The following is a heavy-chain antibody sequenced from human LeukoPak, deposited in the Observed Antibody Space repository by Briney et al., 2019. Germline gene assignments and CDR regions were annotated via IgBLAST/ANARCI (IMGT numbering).Heavy chain of an antibody. J-gene: IGHJ6*02. CDR2: ISCDGSNK. CDR3: ARVSLLQELYYYYGMDV. CDR1: GFTFSSYA. V-gene: IGHV3-30-3*01. Sequence: GRSLRLSCAASGFTFSSYAMHWVRQAPGKGLEWVALISCDGSNKYYADSVKGRFTISRDNSKNTLFLQMNSLRAEDTAVYYCARVSLLQELYYYYGMDVWGQGTTVTVSS. D-gene: IGHD1-7*01.